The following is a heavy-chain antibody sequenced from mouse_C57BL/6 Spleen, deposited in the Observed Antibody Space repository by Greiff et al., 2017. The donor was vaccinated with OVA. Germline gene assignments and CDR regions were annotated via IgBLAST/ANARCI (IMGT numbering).Heavy chain of an antibody. CDR2: IDPSDSET. D-gene: IGHD1-1*01. J-gene: IGHJ2*01. V-gene: IGHV1-52*01. CDR3: AREGLYYGSSYFDY. CDR1: GYTFTSYW. Sequence: QVQLKQPGAELVRPGSSVKLSCKASGYTFTSYWMHWVKQRPIQGLEWIGNIDPSDSETHYNQKFKDKATLTVDKSSSTAYMQLSSLTSEDSAVYYCAREGLYYGSSYFDYWGQGTTLTVSS.